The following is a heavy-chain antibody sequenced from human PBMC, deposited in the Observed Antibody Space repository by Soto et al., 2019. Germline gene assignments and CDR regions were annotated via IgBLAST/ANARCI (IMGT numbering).Heavy chain of an antibody. J-gene: IGHJ1*01. CDR3: AKGRDAPEYFQH. CDR1: GFTFSTYA. D-gene: IGHD2-21*02. Sequence: EVQLLESGGGLVQPGGSLRLSCAASGFTFSTYAMSWVRQAPGKGLEWVSAIRAGGSTYYADSVKGRFTISRDNSKNTLYLQMNSLRADDTAVYYCAKGRDAPEYFQHWGQGTLVTVSS. V-gene: IGHV3-23*01. CDR2: IRAGGST.